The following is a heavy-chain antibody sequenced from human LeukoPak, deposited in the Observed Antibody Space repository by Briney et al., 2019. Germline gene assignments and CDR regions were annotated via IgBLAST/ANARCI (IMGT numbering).Heavy chain of an antibody. Sequence: PGGSLRLSCAASGFTFSNFGMHWVRQAPGKGLECVAVMSYDGRKQYNADSVKGRFTISRDNSKNTLYLQMNSLRAEDTAIYYCAKDYYASGDGPFDYWGQGTLVTVSS. V-gene: IGHV3-30*18. D-gene: IGHD3-10*01. CDR1: GFTFSNFG. CDR2: MSYDGRKQ. J-gene: IGHJ4*02. CDR3: AKDYYASGDGPFDY.